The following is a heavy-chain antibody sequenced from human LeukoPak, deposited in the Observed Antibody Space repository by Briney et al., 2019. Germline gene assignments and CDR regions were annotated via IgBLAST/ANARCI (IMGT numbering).Heavy chain of an antibody. CDR1: GFAFSDYY. Sequence: GGSLRLSCAASGFAFSDYYMGWIRQAPGKGLQWISYITNSGTSVYYADSVKGRFTISRDNAKNSLYLQMNSLRAEDTAVYYCAKVYGYSYGYFDYWGQGTLVTVSS. D-gene: IGHD5-18*01. J-gene: IGHJ4*02. CDR3: AKVYGYSYGYFDY. CDR2: ITNSGTSV. V-gene: IGHV3-11*01.